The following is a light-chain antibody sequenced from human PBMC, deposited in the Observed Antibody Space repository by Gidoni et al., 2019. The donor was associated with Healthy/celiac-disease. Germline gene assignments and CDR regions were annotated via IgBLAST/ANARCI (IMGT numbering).Light chain of an antibody. CDR3: SSYTSSSTRVV. CDR1: SSDVGSYNY. V-gene: IGLV2-14*01. Sequence: QSALTQPASVSGSPGQSITISCTGTSSDVGSYNYVSWYQQHPGKAPKLMIYDVSNRPSGVSNRFSGFKSGNTASLTISGLQAEDEADYYCSSYTSSSTRVVFGGGTKLTVL. CDR2: DVS. J-gene: IGLJ2*01.